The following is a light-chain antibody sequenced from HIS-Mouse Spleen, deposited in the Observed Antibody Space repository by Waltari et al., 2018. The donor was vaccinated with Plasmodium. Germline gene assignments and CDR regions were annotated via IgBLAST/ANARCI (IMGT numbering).Light chain of an antibody. CDR2: GAS. Sequence: EIVMTHSPATLSVSPEERATLSCRASQSVSSNLAWYQQKPGQAPRLLIYGASTRATGIPARFSGSGSGTEFTLTISSLQSEDFAVYYCQQYNNWSFTFGPGTKVDIK. CDR1: QSVSSN. J-gene: IGKJ3*01. CDR3: QQYNNWSFT. V-gene: IGKV3-15*01.